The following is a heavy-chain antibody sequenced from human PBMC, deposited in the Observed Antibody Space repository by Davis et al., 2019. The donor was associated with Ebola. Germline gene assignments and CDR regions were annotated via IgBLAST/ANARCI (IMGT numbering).Heavy chain of an antibody. V-gene: IGHV3-21*04. CDR1: GFTFSSYS. CDR2: ISGSGGST. Sequence: GESLKISCAASGFTFSSYSMNWVRQAPGKGLEWVSAISGSGGSTYYADSVKGRFTISRDNAKNSLYLQMNSLRAEDTAVYYCARPGGGFRNYDMLTGYGSWGQGTLVTVSS. D-gene: IGHD3-9*01. J-gene: IGHJ4*02. CDR3: ARPGGGFRNYDMLTGYGS.